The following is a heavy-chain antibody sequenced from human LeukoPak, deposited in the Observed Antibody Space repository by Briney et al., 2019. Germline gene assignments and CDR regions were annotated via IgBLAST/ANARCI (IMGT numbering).Heavy chain of an antibody. CDR3: ARHVSSASFYFDY. CDR1: GGSISSYY. V-gene: IGHV4-59*08. CDR2: IYSSGST. D-gene: IGHD2-2*01. Sequence: PSETLSLTCTVSGGSISSYYWSWIRQPPGKGLEWIGYIYSSGSTSYNPSLESRVTISVDTSENQFSLKLSSVTAADTAVYYCARHVSSASFYFDYWGQGTLVTVSS. J-gene: IGHJ4*02.